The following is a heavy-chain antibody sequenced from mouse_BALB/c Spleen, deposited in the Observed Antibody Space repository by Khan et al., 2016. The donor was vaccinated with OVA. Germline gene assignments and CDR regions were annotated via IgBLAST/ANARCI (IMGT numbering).Heavy chain of an antibody. V-gene: IGHV1-4*01. CDR1: GYIFTRYM. D-gene: IGHD6-1*01. J-gene: IGHJ3*01. CDR2: INPSSDYN. Sequence: QVQLQQSGAELARPGASVKMSCKASGYIFTRYMMHWVKQRPGQGMEWIGDINPSSDYNNYNQKFKDKATLTADKSSRKAYMQLSSLTSEDSAVYYCARGGHGSFGYWGQGTLVTVSA. CDR3: ARGGHGSFGY.